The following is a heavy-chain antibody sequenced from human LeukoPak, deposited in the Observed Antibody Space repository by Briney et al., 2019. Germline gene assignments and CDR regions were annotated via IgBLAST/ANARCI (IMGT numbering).Heavy chain of an antibody. Sequence: PSETLSLTCTVSGGSVSSGSYYWSWIRQPPGKGLEWIGYIYYSGSTNYNPSLKSRVTISVDTSKNQFSLKLSSVTAADTAVYYCTRNYDSSGYTTFGYWGRGTLVTVSS. V-gene: IGHV4-61*01. D-gene: IGHD3-22*01. J-gene: IGHJ4*02. CDR1: GGSVSSGSYY. CDR2: IYYSGST. CDR3: TRNYDSSGYTTFGY.